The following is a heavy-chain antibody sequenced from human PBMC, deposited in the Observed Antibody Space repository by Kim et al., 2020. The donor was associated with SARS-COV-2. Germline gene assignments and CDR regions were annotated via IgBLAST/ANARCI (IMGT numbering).Heavy chain of an antibody. CDR2: IWYDGSNK. Sequence: GGSLRLSCAASGFTFSSYGMHWVRQAPGKGLEWVAVIWYDGSNKYYADSVKGRFTISRDNSKNTLYLQMNSLRAEDTAVYYCARDPQGPVLLWFGELRFDPWGQGTLVTVSS. V-gene: IGHV3-33*01. D-gene: IGHD3-10*01. CDR3: ARDPQGPVLLWFGELRFDP. CDR1: GFTFSSYG. J-gene: IGHJ5*02.